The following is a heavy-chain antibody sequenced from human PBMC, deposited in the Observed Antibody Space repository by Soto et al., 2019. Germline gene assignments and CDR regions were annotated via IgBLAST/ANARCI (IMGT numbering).Heavy chain of an antibody. Sequence: PGGSLRLSCAASGFTFSSYGMHWVRQAPGKGLEWVAVISYDGSNKYYADSVKGRFTISRDNSKNTLYLQMNSLRAEDTAVYYCAKDATPPLYYDSSGYLDYWGQGTLVTVSS. CDR3: AKDATPPLYYDSSGYLDY. CDR2: ISYDGSNK. D-gene: IGHD3-22*01. V-gene: IGHV3-30*18. CDR1: GFTFSSYG. J-gene: IGHJ4*02.